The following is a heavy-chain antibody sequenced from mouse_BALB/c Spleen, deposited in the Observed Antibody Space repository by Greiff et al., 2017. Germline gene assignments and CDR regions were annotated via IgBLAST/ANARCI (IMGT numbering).Heavy chain of an antibody. V-gene: IGHV14-3*02. J-gene: IGHJ2*01. Sequence: EVKLVESGAELVKPGASVKLSCTASGFNIKDTYMHWVKQRPEQGLEWIGRIDPANGNTKYDPKFQGKATITADTSSNTAYLQLSSLTSEDTAVYYCARAYGTFYGNYDYWGQGTTLTVSS. CDR2: IDPANGNT. D-gene: IGHD2-10*01. CDR3: ARAYGTFYGNYDY. CDR1: GFNIKDTY.